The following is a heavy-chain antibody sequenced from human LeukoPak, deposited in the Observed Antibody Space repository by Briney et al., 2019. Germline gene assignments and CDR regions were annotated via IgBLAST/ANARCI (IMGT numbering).Heavy chain of an antibody. CDR3: STEDKYCSSNNCGVY. D-gene: IGHD2-2*01. CDR1: GYTFTGYY. J-gene: IGHJ4*02. CDR2: IIPNSGGT. V-gene: IGHV1-2*06. Sequence: GASVKVSCKASGYTFTGYYMHWVRQAPGQGLEWMGLIIPNSGGTTYQQKFQGRVTMTRDTSIGTFYMELSSLRSDDTAVYYCSTEDKYCSSNNCGVYWGQGTLVTVSS.